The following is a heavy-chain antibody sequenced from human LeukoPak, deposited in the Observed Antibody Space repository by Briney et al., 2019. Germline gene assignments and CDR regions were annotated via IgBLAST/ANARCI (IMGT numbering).Heavy chain of an antibody. D-gene: IGHD2-21*01. V-gene: IGHV1-2*02. CDR2: INPNSGGT. CDR1: GYTFTGYY. Sequence: ASVKVSCKASGYTFTGYYMHWVRQAPGQGLEWMGWINPNSGGTNYAQKFQGRVTMTRDTSISTAYMELSRLRSEDTAVYYCAREGCGGDCYGYNWFDPWGQGTLVTVSS. CDR3: AREGCGGDCYGYNWFDP. J-gene: IGHJ5*02.